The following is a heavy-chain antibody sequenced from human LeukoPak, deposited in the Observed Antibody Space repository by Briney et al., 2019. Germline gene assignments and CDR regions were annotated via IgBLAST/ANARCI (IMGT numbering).Heavy chain of an antibody. CDR1: GGSFSDYY. Sequence: SETLSLTCAVYGGSFSDYYWSGIRQPPGKGLEWIGEINHSGNTNYNPSLKSRVTSSVNTSKNQFSLRLSSVTAADTAVYYCARVGDFIAGEDYFYMDVWGKGTTVTVSS. J-gene: IGHJ6*03. V-gene: IGHV4-34*01. D-gene: IGHD3-10*01. CDR2: INHSGNT. CDR3: ARVGDFIAGEDYFYMDV.